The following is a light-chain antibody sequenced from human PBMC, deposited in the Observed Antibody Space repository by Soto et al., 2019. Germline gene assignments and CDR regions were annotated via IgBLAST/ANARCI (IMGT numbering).Light chain of an antibody. Sequence: DIQMTQSPSSLSASIGDRVTITCRASQGIYNYLAWYQEKPGKVPKLLIYAASILQSGVPSRFSGSGSGTEFTLTISSLQPEDVATYYYQKYNSAPFTVEPGTKVDIK. CDR1: QGIYNY. CDR2: AAS. V-gene: IGKV1-27*01. CDR3: QKYNSAPFT. J-gene: IGKJ3*01.